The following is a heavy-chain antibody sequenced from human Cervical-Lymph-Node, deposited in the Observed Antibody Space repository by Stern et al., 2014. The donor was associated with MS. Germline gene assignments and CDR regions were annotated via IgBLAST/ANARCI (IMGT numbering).Heavy chain of an antibody. CDR1: GGSFSGYY. J-gene: IGHJ6*02. D-gene: IGHD2-15*01. Sequence: QVQLQQWGAGLLKPSETLSLTCAVYGGSFSGYYWSWVRQPPGKGLEWIGELINSGATNHTPSLKSRLTISIDTSKNHISLNLSSVTAADTAVSYCARGRVEVVAATLYYYNAMDIWGQGTTVTVSS. CDR2: LINSGAT. CDR3: ARGRVEVVAATLYYYNAMDI. V-gene: IGHV4-34*01.